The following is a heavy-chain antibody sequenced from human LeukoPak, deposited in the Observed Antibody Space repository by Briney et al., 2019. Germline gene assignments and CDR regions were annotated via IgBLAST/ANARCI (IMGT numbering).Heavy chain of an antibody. CDR2: IRYDGSNK. D-gene: IGHD6-13*01. CDR3: ARAFQELPQLYYYYYMDV. J-gene: IGHJ6*03. CDR1: GFTFSSYG. Sequence: GGSLRLSCAASGFTFSSYGMHWVRQAPGKGLEWVAFIRYDGSNKYYADSVKGRFTISRDNAKNSLYLQMNSLRAEDTAVYYCARAFQELPQLYYYYYMDVWGKGTTVTVSS. V-gene: IGHV3-30*02.